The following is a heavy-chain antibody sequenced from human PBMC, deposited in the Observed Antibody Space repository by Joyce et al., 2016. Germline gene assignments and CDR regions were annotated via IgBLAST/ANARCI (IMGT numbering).Heavy chain of an antibody. Sequence: EVQVVESGGGLVQPGGYLRLSCAASGFSFSDHYMNWVRQGPGKGLDWVGRSRNKWNNSDTEYDASVKGRFTISRDDSKNSVNLQMNSLKTDDTAVYYCARDGCTIGNCPPLFDSWGQGTLVTVSS. J-gene: IGHJ4*02. CDR1: GFSFSDHY. CDR3: ARDGCTIGNCPPLFDS. D-gene: IGHD2-8*01. V-gene: IGHV3-72*01. CDR2: SRNKWNNSDT.